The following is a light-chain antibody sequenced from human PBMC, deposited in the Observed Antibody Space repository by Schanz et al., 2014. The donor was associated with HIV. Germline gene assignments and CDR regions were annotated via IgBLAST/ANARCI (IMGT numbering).Light chain of an antibody. J-gene: IGLJ3*02. CDR3: GSCSPTNTCT. Sequence: QSALTQPASVSGSPGQSITISCTGTNSDVGYYSYVSWYQQQPGRPPKLIIYDVSHRPSGVSDRFSGSKSGNTASLTISGLQAEDEADYYCGSCSPTNTCTFGGGTKLTVL. CDR2: DVS. CDR1: NSDVGYYSY. V-gene: IGLV2-14*03.